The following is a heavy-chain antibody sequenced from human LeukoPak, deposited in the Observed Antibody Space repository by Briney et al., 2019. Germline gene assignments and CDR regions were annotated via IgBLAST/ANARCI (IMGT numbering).Heavy chain of an antibody. J-gene: IGHJ4*02. CDR2: IRYDGSNK. CDR1: GFTFSSYG. CDR3: AKETYYYDSSDYYSYYFDY. D-gene: IGHD3-22*01. V-gene: IGHV3-30*02. Sequence: QPGGSLRLSCAASGFTFSSYGMHWVRQAPGKGLEWVAFIRYDGSNKYYADSVKGRFTISRDNSKNTLYLQMNSLRAEDTAVYYCAKETYYYDSSDYYSYYFDYWGQGTLVTVSS.